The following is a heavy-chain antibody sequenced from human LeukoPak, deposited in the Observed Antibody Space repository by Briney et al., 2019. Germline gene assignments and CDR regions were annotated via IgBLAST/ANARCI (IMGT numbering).Heavy chain of an antibody. CDR1: GYTFTSYD. J-gene: IGHJ3*02. CDR2: MDPNSGNT. V-gene: IGHV1-8*01. D-gene: IGHD1-7*01. CDR3: ARGGTNWNYEIDDAFDI. Sequence: ASVKVSCKASGYTFTSYDINWVRQATGQGLEWMGWMDPNSGNTGYAQKFQGRVTMTRNTSISTAYVELSSLRSEDTAVYYCARGGTNWNYEIDDAFDIWGQGTMVTVSS.